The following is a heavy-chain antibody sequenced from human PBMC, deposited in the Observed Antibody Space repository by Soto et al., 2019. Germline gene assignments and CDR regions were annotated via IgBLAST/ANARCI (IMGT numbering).Heavy chain of an antibody. J-gene: IGHJ4*02. V-gene: IGHV3-30*18. CDR1: GFTFSSYG. CDR2: ISYDGSNK. D-gene: IGHD1-26*01. Sequence: QVQLVESGGGVVQPGRSLRLSCAASGFTFSSYGMHWVRQAPGKGLEWVAVISYDGSNKYYADSVKGRFTISRDNSKNTLDLQMNSLRAEDTAVYYCAKMRGDGSGSYFGYWGQGPLVTVSS. CDR3: AKMRGDGSGSYFGY.